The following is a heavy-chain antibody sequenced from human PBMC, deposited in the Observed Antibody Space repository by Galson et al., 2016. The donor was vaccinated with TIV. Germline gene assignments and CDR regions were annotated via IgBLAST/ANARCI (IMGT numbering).Heavy chain of an antibody. Sequence: SLRLSCAASGFTFSSYKMNWVRQAPGKGLEWVSSISSRSSYTPSADSVKGRVTISRDNANNSLYLQMNSLRAEDTAVYYCARDGARVGAHDAFDIWGQGTMVTVSS. V-gene: IGHV3-21*01. CDR3: ARDGARVGAHDAFDI. CDR2: ISSRSSYT. CDR1: GFTFSSYK. D-gene: IGHD3-16*01. J-gene: IGHJ3*02.